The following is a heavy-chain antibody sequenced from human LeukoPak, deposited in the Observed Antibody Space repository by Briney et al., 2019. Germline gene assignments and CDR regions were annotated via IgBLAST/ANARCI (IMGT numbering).Heavy chain of an antibody. D-gene: IGHD2-15*01. V-gene: IGHV3-30*18. J-gene: IGHJ4*02. CDR2: ISYDGSNK. CDR3: AKGGYCSGGSCYAFDY. Sequence: GRSLRLSCAASGFTFSSYSTHWVRQAPGKGLEWVAVISYDGSNKYYADSVKGRFTISRDNSKNTLYLQMNSLRAEDTAVYYCAKGGYCSGGSCYAFDYWGQGTLVTVSS. CDR1: GFTFSSYS.